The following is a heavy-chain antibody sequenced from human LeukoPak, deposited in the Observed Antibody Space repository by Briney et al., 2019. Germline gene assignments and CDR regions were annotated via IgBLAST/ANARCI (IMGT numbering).Heavy chain of an antibody. CDR3: ARPPYSSGGNYMDV. Sequence: GGSLRLSCAASGFTFDDYAMHWVRQAPGKGLEWVSGISWNSGSIGYADSVKGRFTISRDNAKNSLYLQMNSLRAEDTAVYYCARPPYSSGGNYMDVWGKGTTVTVSS. J-gene: IGHJ6*03. CDR2: ISWNSGSI. V-gene: IGHV3-9*01. D-gene: IGHD6-19*01. CDR1: GFTFDDYA.